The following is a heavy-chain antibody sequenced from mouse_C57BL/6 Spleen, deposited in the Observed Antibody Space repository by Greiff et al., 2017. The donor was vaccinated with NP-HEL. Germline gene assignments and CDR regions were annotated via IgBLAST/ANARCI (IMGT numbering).Heavy chain of an antibody. CDR3: AKMGDYDRSGFAY. CDR2: IWRGGST. CDR1: GFSLTSYG. D-gene: IGHD2-4*01. V-gene: IGHV2-4*01. J-gene: IGHJ3*01. Sequence: VKLMESGPGLVQPSQSLSITCTVSGFSLTSYGVHWVRQPPGKGLEWLGVIWRGGSTDYNAAFISRLSISKDNSKSQVFFKMNSLQADDTAIYYCAKMGDYDRSGFAYWGQGTLVTVSA.